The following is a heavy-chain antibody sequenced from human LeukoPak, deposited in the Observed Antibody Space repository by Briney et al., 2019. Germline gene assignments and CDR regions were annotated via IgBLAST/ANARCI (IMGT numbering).Heavy chain of an antibody. D-gene: IGHD2-2*01. V-gene: IGHV3-72*01. Sequence: GGALRLSCAVSGCTLSDHYMDWVGQAPGRGGEGVGRTRNKANSYTTEYAASVKGRFTISRDDSKNSLYLQMNSLRTEDTAVYYCAKVPKGGYFDYWGQGTLVTVSS. CDR1: GCTLSDHY. CDR2: TRNKANSYTT. J-gene: IGHJ4*02. CDR3: AKVPKGGYFDY.